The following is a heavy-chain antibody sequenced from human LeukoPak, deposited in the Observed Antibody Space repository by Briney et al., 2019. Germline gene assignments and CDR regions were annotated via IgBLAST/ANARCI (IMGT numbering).Heavy chain of an antibody. J-gene: IGHJ5*02. V-gene: IGHV3-30*18. D-gene: IGHD2-15*01. CDR3: AKERVVVVAATINWFDP. CDR2: ISYDGSNK. Sequence: GGSLRLSCAASGFTFSGYGMHWVRQAPGKGLEWVAVISYDGSNKYYADSVKGRFTISRDNSKNTLYLQMNSLRAEDTAVYYCAKERVVVVAATINWFDPWGQGTLVTVSS. CDR1: GFTFSGYG.